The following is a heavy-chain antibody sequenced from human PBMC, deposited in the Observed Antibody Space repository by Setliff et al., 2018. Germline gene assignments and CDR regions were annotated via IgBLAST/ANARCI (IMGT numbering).Heavy chain of an antibody. J-gene: IGHJ4*01. CDR3: ASALIRRVAVAGKSQFDY. CDR1: GGFSTHA. Sequence: ASVKVSCKASGGFSTHAISWVRQVPGQGLGWMGGIIPILGTTDYAQNFQGRVTITTDESTSSAYLEMSNLRSEDTAVYYCASALIRRVAVAGKSQFDYWGQGTLVTVSS. V-gene: IGHV1-69*05. CDR2: IIPILGTT. D-gene: IGHD6-19*01.